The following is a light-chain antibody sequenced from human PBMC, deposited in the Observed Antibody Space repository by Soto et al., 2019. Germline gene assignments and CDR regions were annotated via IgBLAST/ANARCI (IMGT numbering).Light chain of an antibody. Sequence: QSVRNQPPSASGTPGQRVTISCSGSSSNIGSNTVNWYQQLPGTAPKLLIYSNNQRPSGVPDRFSGSKSGTSASLAISGLQSEDEADYYCAAWDDSLNEVVFGGGTKVTVL. J-gene: IGLJ2*01. CDR3: AAWDDSLNEVV. CDR2: SNN. V-gene: IGLV1-44*01. CDR1: SSNIGSNT.